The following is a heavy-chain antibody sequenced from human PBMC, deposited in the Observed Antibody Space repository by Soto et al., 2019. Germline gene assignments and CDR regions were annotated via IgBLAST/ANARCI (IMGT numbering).Heavy chain of an antibody. CDR2: IHASSGNT. V-gene: IGHV1-18*01. J-gene: IGHJ5*02. Sequence: QVLLVQSGAEVQKPGASVRVSCKASGYTFTTFGISWVRQAPGQGLEWMGWIHASSGNTIYAQKFQGRVKLTTDTSTSTAYMELRSLRSDDTAVYLCTRDPTGGADWFDPWGQGTLVTVSS. CDR1: GYTFTTFG. D-gene: IGHD3-16*01. CDR3: TRDPTGGADWFDP.